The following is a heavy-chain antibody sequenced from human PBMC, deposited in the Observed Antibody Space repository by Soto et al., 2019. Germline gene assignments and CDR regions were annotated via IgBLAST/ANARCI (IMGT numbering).Heavy chain of an antibody. CDR1: GYTFTGYY. V-gene: IGHV1-2*04. Sequence: QVQLVQSGAEVKKPGASVKVSCKASGYTFTGYYMHWVRQAPGQGLEWMGWINPNSGGTNSAQKFQGWVTMTRDTSISTAYMELSRLGSDDTAVYYCARENRLITIFGVVTTPYGMDVWGQGTTVTVSS. D-gene: IGHD3-3*01. CDR3: ARENRLITIFGVVTTPYGMDV. J-gene: IGHJ6*02. CDR2: INPNSGGT.